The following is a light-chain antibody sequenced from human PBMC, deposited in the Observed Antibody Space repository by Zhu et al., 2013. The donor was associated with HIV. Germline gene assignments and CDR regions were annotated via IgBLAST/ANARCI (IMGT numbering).Light chain of an antibody. J-gene: IGKJ4*01. CDR2: DAS. Sequence: EIVMTQSPATLSVSPGERVTLSCRASQSVSSNLAWYQQKPGQAPRLLIYDASTRATGVPARFSGSGSVTDFTLIISSLQSEDFAVYYCQQFGSSPLTFGGGTKVEIK. CDR3: QQFGSSPLT. CDR1: QSVSSN. V-gene: IGKV3-15*01.